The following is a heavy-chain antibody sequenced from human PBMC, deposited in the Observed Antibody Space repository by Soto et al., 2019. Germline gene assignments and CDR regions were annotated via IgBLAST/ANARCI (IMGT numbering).Heavy chain of an antibody. Sequence: PSETLSLTCTVSGGSISSGDYYWSWIRQPPGKGLEWIGYIYYSGSTYYNPSLKSRVTISVDTSKNQFSLKLSSVTAADTAVYYCARDPGYENGDYYYYGMDVWGQGTTVTVSS. J-gene: IGHJ6*02. D-gene: IGHD3-16*01. CDR2: IYYSGST. CDR3: ARDPGYENGDYYYYGMDV. V-gene: IGHV4-30-4*01. CDR1: GGSISSGDYY.